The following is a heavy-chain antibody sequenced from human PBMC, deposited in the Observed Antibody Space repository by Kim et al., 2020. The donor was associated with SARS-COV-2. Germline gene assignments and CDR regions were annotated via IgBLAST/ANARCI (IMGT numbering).Heavy chain of an antibody. V-gene: IGHV4-30-4*01. CDR1: GGSVSTADYY. CDR2: IYYSETT. Sequence: SETLSLTCTVSGGSVSTADYYWNWIRQSPGKGLEWIGYIYYSETTNFNPSLKSRVLMSLDSSKNQFSLKLKSVTAADTAVYYCARCLVVIDNYFDQWGPGTRVTVST. D-gene: IGHD2-21*01. J-gene: IGHJ4*02. CDR3: ARCLVVIDNYFDQ.